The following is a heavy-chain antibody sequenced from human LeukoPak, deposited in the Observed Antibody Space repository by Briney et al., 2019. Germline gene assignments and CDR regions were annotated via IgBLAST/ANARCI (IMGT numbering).Heavy chain of an antibody. J-gene: IGHJ6*02. V-gene: IGHV3-33*01. CDR3: ARDRFPHDDAHYGMDV. CDR2: MWVWNDGSNE. CDR1: GFTFSNYG. Sequence: GGSLRLSCTASGFTFSNYGMHWVRQAPGKGLEWVAVMWVWNDGSNEYYADSEKGRFTIARDNSKNTLYLQMVSLRAEDTADYYCARDRFPHDDAHYGMDVWGQGTTVTVSS. D-gene: IGHD3-16*01.